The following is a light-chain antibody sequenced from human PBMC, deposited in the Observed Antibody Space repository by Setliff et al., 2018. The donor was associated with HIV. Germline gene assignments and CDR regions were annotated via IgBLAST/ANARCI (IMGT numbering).Light chain of an antibody. J-gene: IGLJ1*01. Sequence: QSALTQSPSASGTPGQRVTISCSGSSSDVGAYNYVSWYQQHPGTAPKLMISDVTNRPSGVSNRLSGSKSGNTASLTISGLQAEDEADYFCTSYTSSNTYVFGTGTKVTVL. CDR2: DVT. CDR1: SSDVGAYNY. V-gene: IGLV2-14*03. CDR3: TSYTSSNTYV.